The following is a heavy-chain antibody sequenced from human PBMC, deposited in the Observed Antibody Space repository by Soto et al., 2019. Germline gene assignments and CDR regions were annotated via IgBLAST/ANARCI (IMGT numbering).Heavy chain of an antibody. D-gene: IGHD3-22*01. CDR3: ARTGPSYFSQNSGSPGDY. Sequence: QVQLQESGPGLVRPSQTLSLTCTVSGASISSGDFYWSWIRQSPGKALEWIGYIYYTENTHSDYTPYNSSLKSRTSISIDTSKNQFSLNLSSVTAAATAVYFCARTGPSYFSQNSGSPGDYWGQGTLVTVSS. V-gene: IGHV4-30-4*08. CDR2: IYYTENT. CDR1: GASISSGDFY. J-gene: IGHJ4*02.